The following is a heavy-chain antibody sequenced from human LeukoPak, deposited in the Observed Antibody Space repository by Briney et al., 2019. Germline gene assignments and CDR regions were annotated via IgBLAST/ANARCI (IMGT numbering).Heavy chain of an antibody. D-gene: IGHD6-13*01. J-gene: IGHJ4*02. V-gene: IGHV4-30-2*01. CDR3: ARTGWYSSSWYYFDY. CDR2: IYHRGST. CDR1: GGSISSGGYS. Sequence: SQTLSLTCAVSGGSISSGGYSWSWIRQPPGKGLEWIGYIYHRGSTYYNPSLKSRVTISVDRSKNQFSLKLSSVTAADTAVYYCARTGWYSSSWYYFDYWGQGTLVTVSS.